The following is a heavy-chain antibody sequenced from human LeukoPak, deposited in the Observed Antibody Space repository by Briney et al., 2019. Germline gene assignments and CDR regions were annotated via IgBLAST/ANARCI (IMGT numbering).Heavy chain of an antibody. D-gene: IGHD3-10*01. Sequence: GGSLRLSCAASGFTFSNYWMSWVRQAPGKGLEWVANIKQDGSEKYYVDSVKGRFTISRDNAKNSLYLQMNSLRAEDTAVYYCARIPGLVRGVIITEYYFDYWGQGTLVTVSS. CDR1: GFTFSNYW. CDR3: ARIPGLVRGVIITEYYFDY. CDR2: IKQDGSEK. J-gene: IGHJ4*02. V-gene: IGHV3-7*01.